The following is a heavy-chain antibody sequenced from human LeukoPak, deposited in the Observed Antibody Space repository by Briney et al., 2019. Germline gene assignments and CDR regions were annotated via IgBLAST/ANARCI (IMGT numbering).Heavy chain of an antibody. CDR2: IFYSGTT. D-gene: IGHD6-13*01. CDR1: GGSIDSDTYY. J-gene: IGHJ4*02. Sequence: SETLSLTCSVSGGSIDSDTYYWGWIRQPPGKGLEWIGSIFYSGTTYYNPSLKSRVTISVDTSKNQFSLRLRSVTAADTAVYYCARDRIAGEVDSWGQGTLVTVSS. CDR3: ARDRIAGEVDS. V-gene: IGHV4-39*07.